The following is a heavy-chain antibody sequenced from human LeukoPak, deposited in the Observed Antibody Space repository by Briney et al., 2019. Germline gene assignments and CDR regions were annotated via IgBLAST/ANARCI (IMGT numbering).Heavy chain of an antibody. Sequence: ASVKVSCKASGYTFTGYYMHWVRQAPGQGLEWMGWINPNSGGTNYAQKFQGRVTMTRDTSTSTVYMELSSLRSEDTAVYYCARGPITISWGQGTLVTVSS. CDR2: INPNSGGT. D-gene: IGHD3-9*01. V-gene: IGHV1-2*02. CDR3: ARGPITIS. CDR1: GYTFTGYY. J-gene: IGHJ4*02.